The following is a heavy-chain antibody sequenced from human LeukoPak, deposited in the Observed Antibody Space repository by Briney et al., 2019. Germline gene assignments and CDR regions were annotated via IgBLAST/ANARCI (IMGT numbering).Heavy chain of an antibody. CDR1: GFTFSSYW. CDR2: INSDGSST. CDR3: TRVGYIDEGIDY. J-gene: IGHJ4*02. V-gene: IGHV3-74*01. Sequence: GGSLRLSCAASGFTFSSYWMHWVRQAPGKGLVWVSRINSDGSSTSYADSVKGRFTISRDNAKNTLYLQMNSLRAEDTAIYYCTRVGYIDEGIDYWGQGTLVTVSS. D-gene: IGHD5-24*01.